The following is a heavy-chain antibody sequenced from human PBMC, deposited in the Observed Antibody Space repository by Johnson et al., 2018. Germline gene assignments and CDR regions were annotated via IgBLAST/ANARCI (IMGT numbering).Heavy chain of an antibody. Sequence: VQLVQSGGGLVQPGGSLRLACAASGFTFSSYSMNWVRQAPGKGLEWVSYISSSSSPIYYADSVKGRFSISRNNAKNSLYLQMNSLRSEDTAVYYCARDIMITFGGVLVPLGAFDICGQGTMVTVSS. D-gene: IGHD3-16*02. CDR2: ISSSSSPI. V-gene: IGHV3-48*01. J-gene: IGHJ3*02. CDR3: ARDIMITFGGVLVPLGAFDI. CDR1: GFTFSSYS.